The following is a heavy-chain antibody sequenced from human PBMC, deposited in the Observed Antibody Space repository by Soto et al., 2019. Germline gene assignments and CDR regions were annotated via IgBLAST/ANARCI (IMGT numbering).Heavy chain of an antibody. CDR1: GGTFSSYA. Sequence: QVQLVQSGAEVKKPGSSVKVSCKASGGTFSSYAISWVRQAPGQGLEWIGGIIPIFGTANYAQKFQGRVTITADESTSTAYMELSSLRSEDTAVYYCARGHYYDSSGKSYYFDYWGQGTLVTVSS. J-gene: IGHJ4*02. V-gene: IGHV1-69*01. CDR2: IIPIFGTA. CDR3: ARGHYYDSSGKSYYFDY. D-gene: IGHD3-22*01.